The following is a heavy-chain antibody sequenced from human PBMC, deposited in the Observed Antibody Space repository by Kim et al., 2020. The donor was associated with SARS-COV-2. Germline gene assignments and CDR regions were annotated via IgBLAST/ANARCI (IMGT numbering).Heavy chain of an antibody. J-gene: IGHJ4*02. V-gene: IGHV3-48*04. Sequence: GGSLRLSCAASGFTFSSYSMNWVRQAPGKGLEWVSYISSSSSTIYYADSVKGRFTISRDNAKNSLYLQMNSLRAEDTAVYYCVSQRGYSGYDSLDYWGQGTLVTVSS. D-gene: IGHD5-12*01. CDR1: GFTFSSYS. CDR3: VSQRGYSGYDSLDY. CDR2: ISSSSSTI.